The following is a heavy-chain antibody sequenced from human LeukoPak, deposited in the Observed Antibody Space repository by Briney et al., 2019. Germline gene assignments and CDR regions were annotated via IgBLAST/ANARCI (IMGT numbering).Heavy chain of an antibody. CDR3: ARDHGYAFDY. D-gene: IGHD5-12*01. Sequence: GGSLRLSCAASGFIFSTYSMTWVRQAPGKGLEWVSSISTTSDYMYYADSMKGRFTISRDNAKNSLYLQMNSLRADDTAVYYCARDHGYAFDYWGQGTLVTVSS. CDR1: GFIFSTYS. J-gene: IGHJ4*02. V-gene: IGHV3-21*01. CDR2: ISTTSDYM.